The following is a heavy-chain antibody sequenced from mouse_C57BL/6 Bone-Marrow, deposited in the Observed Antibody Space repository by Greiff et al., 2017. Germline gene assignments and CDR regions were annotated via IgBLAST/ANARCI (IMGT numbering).Heavy chain of an antibody. V-gene: IGHV1-64*01. J-gene: IGHJ2*01. CDR3: ASRLRQDYFDY. CDR1: GYTFTSYW. Sequence: VQLQQPGAELVKPGASVKLSCKASGYTFTSYWMHWVKQRPGQGLEWIGMIHPNSGSTNYNEKFKSKATLTVDKSSSTAYMQLSSLTSEDSAVYYCASRLRQDYFDYWGQGTTLTVSS. CDR2: IHPNSGST. D-gene: IGHD3-2*02.